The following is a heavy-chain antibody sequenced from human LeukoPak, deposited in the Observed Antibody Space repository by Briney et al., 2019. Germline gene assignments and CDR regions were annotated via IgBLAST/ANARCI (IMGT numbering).Heavy chain of an antibody. D-gene: IGHD2/OR15-2a*01. V-gene: IGHV1-2*02. CDR1: GFTFTDYY. J-gene: IGHJ4*02. CDR3: AREGNGLLSKDFAY. Sequence: ASVKVSCKSSGFTFTDYYIHWVRQAPGQGLEWMGYIGPHSSATSSPQEFQGRVTMTRDTSMSTAYMELTRLTSDDTAVYYCAREGNGLLSKDFAYWGQGTLVTVSS. CDR2: IGPHSSAT.